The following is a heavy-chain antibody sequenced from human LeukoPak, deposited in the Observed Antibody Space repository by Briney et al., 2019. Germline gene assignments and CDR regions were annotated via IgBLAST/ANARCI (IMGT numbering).Heavy chain of an antibody. Sequence: PSETLSLTCAVSGYSISSGYYWGWIRPPPGKGLEWIGSIYHGGSTYYNPSLKSRVTISVDTSKNQFSLKLSSVTAADTAVYYCARSNWAYYFDYWGQGTLVTVSS. D-gene: IGHD7-27*01. V-gene: IGHV4-38-2*01. CDR3: ARSNWAYYFDY. J-gene: IGHJ4*02. CDR2: IYHGGST. CDR1: GYSISSGYY.